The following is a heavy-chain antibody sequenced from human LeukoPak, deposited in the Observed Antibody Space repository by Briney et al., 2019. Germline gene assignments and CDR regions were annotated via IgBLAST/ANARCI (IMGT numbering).Heavy chain of an antibody. CDR1: GGSISSSSYY. CDR3: ARLYYDSSGYYQICYFDY. Sequence: PSETLSLTCTVSGGSISSSSYYWGWIRQPPGKGLEWIGSIYYSGSTYYNPSLESRVTISVDTSKNQFPLNLSSVTAADTAVYYCARLYYDSSGYYQICYFDYWGQGTLVTVSS. D-gene: IGHD3-22*01. CDR2: IYYSGST. J-gene: IGHJ4*02. V-gene: IGHV4-39*01.